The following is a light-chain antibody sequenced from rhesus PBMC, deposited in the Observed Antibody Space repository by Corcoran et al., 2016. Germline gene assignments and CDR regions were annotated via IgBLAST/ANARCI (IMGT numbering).Light chain of an antibody. J-gene: IGKJ1*01. CDR2: EAS. CDR3: LQYASNPWT. Sequence: DIQMTQSPSSLPSSIGDTVTITCQASQGISSWLAWYQQKPGKAPKLLIDEASSLQCGVPSRSSGSGSGTECTLTIHSLQAGEFATYCCLQYASNPWTFGPGTKVEIK. V-gene: IGKV1-22*01. CDR1: QGISSW.